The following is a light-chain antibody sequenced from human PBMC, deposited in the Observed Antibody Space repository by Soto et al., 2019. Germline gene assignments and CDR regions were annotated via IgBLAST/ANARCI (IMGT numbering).Light chain of an antibody. CDR3: SSYTSSSNVV. V-gene: IGLV2-14*03. CDR1: SSDVGGYNY. Sequence: QSALTQPASVSGSPGQSITISCTGTSSDVGGYNYVSWYQQHPVKVPKLMIYDVSNRPSGVSNRFSGSKSGNTASLTISGLQAEDEADYYCSSYTSSSNVVFGGGTKLTVL. CDR2: DVS. J-gene: IGLJ2*01.